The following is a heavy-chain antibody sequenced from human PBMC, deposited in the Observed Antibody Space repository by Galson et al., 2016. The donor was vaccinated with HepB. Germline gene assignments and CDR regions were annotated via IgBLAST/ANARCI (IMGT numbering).Heavy chain of an antibody. V-gene: IGHV4-4*07. CDR3: ARDGTQDGMDV. CDR1: GASISSYY. J-gene: IGHJ6*02. CDR2: IYTSGST. D-gene: IGHD1-26*01. Sequence: ETLSLTCTVSGASISSYYWSWIRQPAGKGLEWIGRIYTSGSTKYNPSLKSRVTMSVDTSKNQLSLKLSSVTAADTAVYYCARDGTQDGMDVWGLGTTVTVSS.